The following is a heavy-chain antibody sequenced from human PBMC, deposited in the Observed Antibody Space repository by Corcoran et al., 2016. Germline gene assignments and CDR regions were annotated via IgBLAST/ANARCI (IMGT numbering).Heavy chain of an antibody. CDR2: ISSSSSYI. Sequence: EVQLVESGGCLVKPGGSLRLSCAASGFTFSSYSMNWVRQAPGKGLEWVSSISSSSSYIYYADSVKGRFTISRDNAKNSLYRQMNSLSAEDTAVYYCARDRFVVPAIGGNDYYYGMDVWGQGTTVTVSS. CDR3: ARDRFVVPAIGGNDYYYGMDV. D-gene: IGHD2-2*01. CDR1: GFTFSSYS. J-gene: IGHJ6*02. V-gene: IGHV3-21*01.